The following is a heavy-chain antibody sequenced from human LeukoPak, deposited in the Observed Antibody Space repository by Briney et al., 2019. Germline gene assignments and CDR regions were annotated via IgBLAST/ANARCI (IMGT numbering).Heavy chain of an antibody. D-gene: IGHD3-3*01. V-gene: IGHV3-30*02. CDR2: IRYDGSNK. CDR1: GFTFSSYG. J-gene: IGHJ4*02. CDR3: AKDSNYDFWSGYSFDY. Sequence: GWSLRLSCAASGFTFSSYGMHWVRQAPGKGLEWVAFIRYDGSNKYYADSVKGRFTISRDNSKNTLYLQMNSLRAEDTAVYYCAKDSNYDFWSGYSFDYWGQGTLVTVSS.